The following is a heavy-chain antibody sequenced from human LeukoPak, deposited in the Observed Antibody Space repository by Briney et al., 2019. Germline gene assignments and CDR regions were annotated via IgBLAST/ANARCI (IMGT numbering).Heavy chain of an antibody. V-gene: IGHV3-21*01. CDR1: DSTFSSFS. D-gene: IGHD2-2*01. Sequence: GGSLRLFCAASDSTFSSFSMRWVRQAPGKGLFWVAAISSRSAHIYYADSVKGRFTISRDNAKKSLYLEMNNLRADDTAVYYCARDRSTSRYYHGMDVWGPGTTVIVSS. J-gene: IGHJ6*02. CDR3: ARDRSTSRYYHGMDV. CDR2: ISSRSAHI.